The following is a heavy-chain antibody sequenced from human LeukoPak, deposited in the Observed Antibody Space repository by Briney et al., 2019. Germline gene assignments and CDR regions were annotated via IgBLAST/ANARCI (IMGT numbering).Heavy chain of an antibody. CDR3: IIGSRGYNYGLDY. J-gene: IGHJ4*02. D-gene: IGHD5-18*01. CDR1: GFIFRDAW. Sequence: GGSLRLSCAASGFIFRDAWMSWVRQAPGKGLEWVGRIKSKTDGGTTNYAAPVKGRFTISRDDSKNTLYLQMISLKTEDTAVYCCIIGSRGYNYGLDYWGQGTLVTVSS. V-gene: IGHV3-15*01. CDR2: IKSKTDGGTT.